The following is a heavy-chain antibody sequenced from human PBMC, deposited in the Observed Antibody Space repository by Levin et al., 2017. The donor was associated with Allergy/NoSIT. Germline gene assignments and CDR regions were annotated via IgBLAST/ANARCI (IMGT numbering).Heavy chain of an antibody. J-gene: IGHJ4*02. CDR3: AKVGRGTIFHGRVFDY. Sequence: GGSLRLSCAASGFTFSSYAMSRVRQAPGKGLEWVSAISGSGGSTYYADSVKGRFTISRDNSKNTLYLQMNSLRAEDTAVYYCAKVGRGTIFHGRVFDYWGQGTLVTVSS. CDR1: GFTFSSYA. CDR2: ISGSGGST. V-gene: IGHV3-23*01. D-gene: IGHD3-9*01.